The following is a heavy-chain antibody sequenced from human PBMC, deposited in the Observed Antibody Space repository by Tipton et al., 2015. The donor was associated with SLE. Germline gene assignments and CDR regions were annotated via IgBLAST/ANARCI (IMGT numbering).Heavy chain of an antibody. Sequence: LSLTCVASGFLLGGNEMNWVRQAPDRGLEWVAYISESGSSIYYRDSVKGRFTISRDNTKNSMYLQMNSLRADDTAVYYCARDRGGLNSLWGQGTRVTVSS. V-gene: IGHV3-48*03. CDR2: ISESGSSI. CDR1: GFLLGGNE. CDR3: ARDRGGLNSL. J-gene: IGHJ3*01. D-gene: IGHD3-10*01.